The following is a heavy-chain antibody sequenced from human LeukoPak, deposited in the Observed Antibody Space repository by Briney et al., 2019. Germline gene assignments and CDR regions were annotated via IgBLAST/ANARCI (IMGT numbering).Heavy chain of an antibody. CDR1: GSSFTSYW. Sequence: KVGESLQISCQGSGSSFTSYWIGWVRPMPGKGLECMGIIYPVDSDTRYSPSFQGQVTISADKSISPAYLQWSSLKASDTAMYYCATPTPYSGWYLSYWGQGTLVTVSS. J-gene: IGHJ4*02. V-gene: IGHV5-51*01. CDR2: IYPVDSDT. CDR3: ATPTPYSGWYLSY. D-gene: IGHD6-19*01.